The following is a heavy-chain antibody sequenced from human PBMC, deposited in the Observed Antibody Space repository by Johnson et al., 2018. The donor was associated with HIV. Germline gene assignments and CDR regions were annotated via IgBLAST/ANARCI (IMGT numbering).Heavy chain of an antibody. CDR2: ISYDGSNK. CDR3: ARGLTVFRGFIIPYDAFDI. J-gene: IGHJ3*02. CDR1: GFTFSSYD. Sequence: QLVESGGGLVQPGGSLRLSCAASGFTFSSYDMHWVRQATGKGLEWVAVISYDGSNKDYADSVKGRFTISRDNSKNTLHLQMKRLRAEDTAVYYWARGLTVFRGFIIPYDAFDIWGQGTMVTVSS. V-gene: IGHV3-30*03. D-gene: IGHD3-10*01.